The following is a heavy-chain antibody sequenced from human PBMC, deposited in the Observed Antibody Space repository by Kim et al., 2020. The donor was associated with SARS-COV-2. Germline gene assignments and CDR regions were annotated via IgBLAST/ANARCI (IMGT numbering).Heavy chain of an antibody. CDR3: ARDGGRAARPSDAFDI. D-gene: IGHD6-6*01. Sequence: SETLSLTCTVSGGSISSYYWSWIRQPPGKGLEWIGYIYYSGSTNYNPSLKSRVTISVDTSKNQFSLKLSSVTAADTAVYYCARDGGRAARPSDAFDIWGQGTMVTVSS. J-gene: IGHJ3*02. CDR2: IYYSGST. CDR1: GGSISSYY. V-gene: IGHV4-59*13.